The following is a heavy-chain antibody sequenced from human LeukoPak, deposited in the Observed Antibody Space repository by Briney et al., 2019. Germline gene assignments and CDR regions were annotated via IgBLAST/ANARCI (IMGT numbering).Heavy chain of an antibody. V-gene: IGHV1-8*02. J-gene: IGHJ5*02. D-gene: IGHD2-15*01. CDR1: GYTFTGYY. Sequence: GASVKVSCKASGYTFTGYYMHWVRQAPGQGLEWMGWINPNSGNTGYAQKFQGRVTMTRNTSISTAYMELSSLRSEDTAVYYCARVAARFINWFDPWGQGTLVTVSS. CDR3: ARVAARFINWFDP. CDR2: INPNSGNT.